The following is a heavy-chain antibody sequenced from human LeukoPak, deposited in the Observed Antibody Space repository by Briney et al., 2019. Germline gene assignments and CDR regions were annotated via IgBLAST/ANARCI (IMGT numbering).Heavy chain of an antibody. Sequence: SGTLSLTCAVSGGSISSSNWWSWVRQPPGKGLEWIGEIYHSGSTNYNSSLKSRVTISVDKSKNQFSLKLSSVTAADTAVYYCARGSGSYYYYYGMDVWGQGTTVTVSS. CDR1: GGSISSSNW. V-gene: IGHV4-4*02. CDR3: ARGSGSYYYYYGMDV. CDR2: IYHSGST. J-gene: IGHJ6*02. D-gene: IGHD3-10*01.